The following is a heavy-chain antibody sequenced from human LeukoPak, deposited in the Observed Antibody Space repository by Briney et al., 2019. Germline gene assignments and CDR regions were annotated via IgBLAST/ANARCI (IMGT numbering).Heavy chain of an antibody. J-gene: IGHJ3*02. Sequence: GGSLRLSCAASGFTFGDYAMHWVRQAPGKGLEWVSGISWNSGSIGYADSVKGRFTISRDNAKNSLYLQMNSLRVEDMALYYCAKDFLSEPHDDFDILGQGTMVTVSS. V-gene: IGHV3-9*03. CDR1: GFTFGDYA. CDR3: AKDFLSEPHDDFDI. CDR2: ISWNSGSI. D-gene: IGHD1-14*01.